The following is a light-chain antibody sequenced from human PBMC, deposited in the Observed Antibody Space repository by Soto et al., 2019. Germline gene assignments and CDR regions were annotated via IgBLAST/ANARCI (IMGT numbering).Light chain of an antibody. CDR2: GAS. Sequence: EIVMTQSPATLSVSPGERATLSCRASQTVIHNHLAWHQQKPGQTPRLLVYGASSRATGIPDRFSGSGSGTDFTLTISRLEPEDFAVYYCQQHGTSPITFGQGTRWRI. CDR3: QQHGTSPIT. CDR1: QTVIHNH. J-gene: IGKJ5*01. V-gene: IGKV3-20*01.